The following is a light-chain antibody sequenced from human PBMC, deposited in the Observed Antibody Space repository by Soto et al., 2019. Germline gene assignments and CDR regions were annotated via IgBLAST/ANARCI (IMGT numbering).Light chain of an antibody. CDR3: YSYAGRNVWV. CDR1: GSDIGAYNF. J-gene: IGLJ3*02. V-gene: IGLV2-8*01. CDR2: GVT. Sequence: ALAQPPSASGSPGQSVTISCTGSGSDIGAYNFVSWYQQHPGKAPKLMIFGVTERPSGVPDRFSGSKSGNTASLTVSGLQADDEAIYYCYSYAGRNVWVFGGGTKVTVL.